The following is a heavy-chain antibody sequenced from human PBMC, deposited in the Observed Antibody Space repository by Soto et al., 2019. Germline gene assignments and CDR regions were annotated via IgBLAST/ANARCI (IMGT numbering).Heavy chain of an antibody. CDR3: AIVRSCGGLELSLGDSLCHDAFDI. J-gene: IGHJ3*02. CDR2: INPNSGGT. D-gene: IGHD1-7*01. CDR1: GYTFTGYY. V-gene: IGHV1-2*04. Sequence: QVQLVQSGAEGKKPGASVKVSCKASGYTFTGYYMHWVRQAPGQGLDWMGWINPNSGGTNNAQKFQGWITMTRDTSISTAYMELSRLGSDDTAVYYCAIVRSCGGLELSLGDSLCHDAFDIWGQGTMVTVSS.